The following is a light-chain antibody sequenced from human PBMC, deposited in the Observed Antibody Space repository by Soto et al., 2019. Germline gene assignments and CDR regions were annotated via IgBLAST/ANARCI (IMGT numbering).Light chain of an antibody. Sequence: QSVLTQPPSASGSLGPSVTISCTGTSSDVGGYNYVSWHQQHPGKAPKVMIYEVTKRPPGVPDRFSGSKSGNTASLTVSGLQAEDEADYYCSSFAGGGNPVLLGGGTQLTVL. CDR2: EVT. CDR1: SSDVGGYNY. V-gene: IGLV2-8*01. J-gene: IGLJ2*01. CDR3: SSFAGGGNPVL.